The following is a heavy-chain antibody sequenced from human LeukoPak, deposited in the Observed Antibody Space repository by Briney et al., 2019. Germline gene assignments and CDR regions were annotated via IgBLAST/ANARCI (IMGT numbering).Heavy chain of an antibody. D-gene: IGHD2-21*01. CDR3: ARDGVEFYNWFDP. J-gene: IGHJ5*02. CDR1: GFSLSNYW. CDR2: INSDGSST. Sequence: GGSLRLSCAASGFSLSNYWMHWVGQAPGKGVGWVSRINSDGSSTTYADSVKGRFTISRDNAKNTLYLQMNSLRAEDTAVYYCARDGVEFYNWFDPWGQGTLVTVSS. V-gene: IGHV3-74*01.